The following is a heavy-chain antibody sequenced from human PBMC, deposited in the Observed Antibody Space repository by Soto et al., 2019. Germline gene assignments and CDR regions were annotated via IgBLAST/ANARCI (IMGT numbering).Heavy chain of an antibody. J-gene: IGHJ4*02. D-gene: IGHD3-10*01. V-gene: IGHV4-39*01. CDR1: GGSISSSSYY. CDR2: IFYIGST. Sequence: PSETLSLTCTVSGGSISSSSYYWGWIRQPPGKGLEWIGNIFYIGSTYYNPSLKSRVTISVDTSKNQFSLKVPSVTAADTAVYFCASRSLLWFGDPAYYFDYWGQGTLVTV. CDR3: ASRSLLWFGDPAYYFDY.